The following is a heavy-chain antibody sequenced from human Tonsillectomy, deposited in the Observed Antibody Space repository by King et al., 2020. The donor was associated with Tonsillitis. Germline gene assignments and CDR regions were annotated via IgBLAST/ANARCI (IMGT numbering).Heavy chain of an antibody. D-gene: IGHD7-27*01. CDR2: ISYDGSNK. J-gene: IGHJ4*02. CDR1: GFTFSSYA. CDR3: ARDSRELTGDYYFDY. Sequence: VQLVESGGGVVQPGRSLRLSYAASGFTFSSYAMHWVRQAPGKGLEWVAVISYDGSNKYYADSVKGRFTISRDNSKNKLYLKMNSQRDEDTAVYYCARDSRELTGDYYFDYWGPGTLVTVSS. V-gene: IGHV3-30-3*01.